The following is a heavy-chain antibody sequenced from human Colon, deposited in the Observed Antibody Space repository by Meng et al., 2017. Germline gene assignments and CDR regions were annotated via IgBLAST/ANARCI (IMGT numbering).Heavy chain of an antibody. CDR2: ISYDGSNK. J-gene: IGHJ5*02. V-gene: IGHV3-30*04. CDR1: GFTFSSYA. CDR3: ARDGFGAVAGPWFDP. Sequence: GESLKISCAASGFTFSSYAMHWVRQAPGKGLEWVAVISYDGSNKYYADSVKGRFTISRDNSKNTLYLQMNSLRAEDTAVYYCARDGFGAVAGPWFDPWGHGTPVNGSS. D-gene: IGHD6-19*01.